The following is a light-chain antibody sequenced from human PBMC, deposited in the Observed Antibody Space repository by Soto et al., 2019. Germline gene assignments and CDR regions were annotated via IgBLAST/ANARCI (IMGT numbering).Light chain of an antibody. CDR1: QAPGGF. Sequence: DIQVTQSPSTLSASVGDRVTITCRASQAPGGFLDWFPQKPGKAPKLLIYDASNLPTGVPRRFSGSQTGTEFTLTISGLQPDDDAAYFCLQYDSYPYSFGQGTKVEIK. V-gene: IGKV1-5*01. CDR3: LQYDSYPYS. CDR2: DAS. J-gene: IGKJ2*01.